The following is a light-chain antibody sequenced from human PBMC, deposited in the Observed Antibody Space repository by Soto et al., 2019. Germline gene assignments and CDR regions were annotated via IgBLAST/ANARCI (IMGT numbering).Light chain of an antibody. V-gene: IGKV1-8*01. CDR3: QQYYSYSLT. Sequence: AIRRTQSPSSLSASTGDRVTINCRASQGISSYLAWYQQKSGKAPKLLIYAPSTLQSGVPSRFSGSGSGTDFTLTISCLQNEDFATYSCQQYYSYSLTFGQGNKVETK. CDR2: APS. CDR1: QGISSY. J-gene: IGKJ1*01.